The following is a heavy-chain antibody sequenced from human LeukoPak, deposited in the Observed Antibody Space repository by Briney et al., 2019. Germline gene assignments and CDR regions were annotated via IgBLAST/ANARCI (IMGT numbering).Heavy chain of an antibody. V-gene: IGHV3-7*01. D-gene: IGHD5-24*01. CDR2: IKKDGSEK. Sequence: PGGSLRLSCAASGFTFSSYWMSWVRQAPGKGLEWVANIKKDGSEKYYVDSVKGRFTISRDNAKKSLYLEMSSLRVEDTAVYFCARLRSLDKWGQGTLVTVS. CDR1: GFTFSSYW. CDR3: ARLRSLDK. J-gene: IGHJ4*02.